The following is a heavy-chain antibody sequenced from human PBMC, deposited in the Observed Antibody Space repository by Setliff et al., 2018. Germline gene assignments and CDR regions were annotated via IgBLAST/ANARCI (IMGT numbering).Heavy chain of an antibody. D-gene: IGHD3-22*01. J-gene: IGHJ4*02. CDR3: ARGEAMIVEQTDFDY. CDR2: INPNSGGA. Sequence: ASVKVSCKASGYTFTGYYMHWVRQAPGQGLEWMGWINPNSGGANYAQKFQGWVTMTRDTSISTAYMELSRLRSDDTAVYYCARGEAMIVEQTDFDYWGQGTLVTVSS. CDR1: GYTFTGYY. V-gene: IGHV1-2*04.